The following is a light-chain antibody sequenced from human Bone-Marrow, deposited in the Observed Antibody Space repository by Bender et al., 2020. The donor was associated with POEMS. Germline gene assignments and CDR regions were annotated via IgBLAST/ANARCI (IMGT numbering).Light chain of an antibody. J-gene: IGLJ1*01. CDR3: CLYAGKSTYV. CDR1: SSDVGSSKL. Sequence: QSALTQPRSVSGSPGQSITISCTGTSSDVGSSKLVSWYQQNPGKAPKLIIFEVNKRPSGVSNRFSATESGNTASLTISGLQAEDEADYYCCLYAGKSTYVFATGTEVTVL. CDR2: EVN. V-gene: IGLV2-23*02.